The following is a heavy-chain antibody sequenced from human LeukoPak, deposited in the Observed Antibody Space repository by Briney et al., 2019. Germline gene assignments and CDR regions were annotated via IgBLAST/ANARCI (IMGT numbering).Heavy chain of an antibody. J-gene: IGHJ4*02. V-gene: IGHV3-43*01. CDR1: GFTFDDYT. CDR3: AKDSANTYLPDY. D-gene: IGHD2-2*02. Sequence: GGSLRLSCAASGFTFDDYTMHWVRQAPGKGLEWVSLITWDGDTTNYADSVKGRFTISRDNSKDSLYLQMNSPRTEDTALYYCAKDSANTYLPDYWGQGTLVTVSS. CDR2: ITWDGDTT.